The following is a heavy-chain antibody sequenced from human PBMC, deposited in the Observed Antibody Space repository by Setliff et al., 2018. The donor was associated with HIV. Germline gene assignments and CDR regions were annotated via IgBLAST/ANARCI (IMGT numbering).Heavy chain of an antibody. J-gene: IGHJ3*02. V-gene: IGHV4-61*02. D-gene: IGHD4-4*01. CDR1: GGSISSGNYY. Sequence: SETLSLTCTVSGGSISSGNYYWSWIRQPAGKGLEWIGRIYTSGRTKYNPSLKSRVTISVDTSKNQFSLKLSSVTAADTAVYYCARDGGTTVMGDAFDIWGQGTMVTVSS. CDR3: ARDGGTTVMGDAFDI. CDR2: IYTSGRT.